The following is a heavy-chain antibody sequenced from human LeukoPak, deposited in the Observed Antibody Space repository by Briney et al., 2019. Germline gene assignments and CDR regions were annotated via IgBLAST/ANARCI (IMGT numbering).Heavy chain of an antibody. Sequence: GGSLRLSCAASGFTFSIYAMSRVRQAPGKGLEWVSAISGSGGSTYYADSVKGRFTISRDNSKNTLYLQMNNLRAEDTAVYYCAKSSSYYYYGMDVWGQGTTVTVSS. V-gene: IGHV3-23*01. CDR1: GFTFSIYA. CDR3: AKSSSYYYYGMDV. J-gene: IGHJ6*02. CDR2: ISGSGGST.